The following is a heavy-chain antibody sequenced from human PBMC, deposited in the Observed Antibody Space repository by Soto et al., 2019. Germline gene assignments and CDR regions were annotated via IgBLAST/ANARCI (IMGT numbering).Heavy chain of an antibody. CDR3: ARANFYNWNYDWFDP. Sequence: SETLSLTCTVSGGSISSGDHYWSWIRQPPGKGLEWIGYIYYSGSTYYNPSLKSRVTISVDTSKNQFSLKLSSVTAADTAVYYCARANFYNWNYDWFDPWGQGTLVTVSS. V-gene: IGHV4-30-4*01. D-gene: IGHD1-7*01. CDR1: GGSISSGDHY. CDR2: IYYSGST. J-gene: IGHJ5*02.